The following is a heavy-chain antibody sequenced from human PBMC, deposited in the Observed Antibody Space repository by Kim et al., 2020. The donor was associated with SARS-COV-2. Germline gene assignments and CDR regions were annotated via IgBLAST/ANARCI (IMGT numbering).Heavy chain of an antibody. V-gene: IGHV3-33*01. CDR1: GFTFSSYG. D-gene: IGHD3-3*01. Sequence: GGSLRLSCAASGFTFSSYGMHWVRQAPGKGLEWVAVIWYDGSNKYYADSVKGRFTISRDNSKNTLYLQMNSLRAEDTAVYYCAREVGYDFWSGYPTPPYYYGMDVWGQGTTVTVSS. J-gene: IGHJ6*02. CDR2: IWYDGSNK. CDR3: AREVGYDFWSGYPTPPYYYGMDV.